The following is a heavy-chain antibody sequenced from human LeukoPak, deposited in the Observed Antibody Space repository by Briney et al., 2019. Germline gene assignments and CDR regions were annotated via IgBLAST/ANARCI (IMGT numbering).Heavy chain of an antibody. J-gene: IGHJ4*02. CDR1: GFTFSNYW. CDR3: AAGGPGKY. Sequence: GGSLRLSCAASGFTFSNYWMNWIRQAPGKGLEWVANINGDGSEKDYVDSVKGRFTISRDNAEKLVHLQMNSLGDEDSAVYYWAAGGPGKYGAQEPLVTASS. V-gene: IGHV3-7*03. CDR2: INGDGSEK. D-gene: IGHD3-10*01.